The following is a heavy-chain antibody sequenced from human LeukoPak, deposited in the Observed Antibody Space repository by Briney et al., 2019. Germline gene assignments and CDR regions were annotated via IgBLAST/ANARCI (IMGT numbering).Heavy chain of an antibody. CDR3: ARDYLYAFDY. CDR2: INQDDSQI. J-gene: IGHJ4*02. CDR1: GFTFNKYW. D-gene: IGHD2-2*01. Sequence: GGSLRLSCAASGFTFNKYWLTWVRQAPGKGLEWVANINQDDSQIYYLESVEGRFTITRDNAKNSLHLQMNSLRAEDTAVYFCARDYLYAFDYWGQGTLVTVSS. V-gene: IGHV3-7*01.